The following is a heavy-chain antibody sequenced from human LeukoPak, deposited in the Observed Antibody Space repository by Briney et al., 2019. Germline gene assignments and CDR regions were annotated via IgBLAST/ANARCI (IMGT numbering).Heavy chain of an antibody. D-gene: IGHD2-15*01. V-gene: IGHV3-23*01. Sequence: PGGSLRLSCAASGFTFSDYAMNWVRQAPGKGLEWVSLITGSSSDTYYADSVKGRFTISRVNSKNTLYLQMNSLRAEDTAVYYCAKGTKLAVAANNYFDYWGQGTLLTVSS. J-gene: IGHJ4*02. CDR1: GFTFSDYA. CDR3: AKGTKLAVAANNYFDY. CDR2: ITGSSSDT.